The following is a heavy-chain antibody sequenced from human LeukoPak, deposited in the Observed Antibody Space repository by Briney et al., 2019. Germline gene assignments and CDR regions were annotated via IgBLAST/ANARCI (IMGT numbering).Heavy chain of an antibody. V-gene: IGHV4-61*02. CDR3: ARGGMTGGYCEDAFDI. CDR1: GGSTSSSNYY. CDR2: IYTSGNT. Sequence: PSETLSLTCTVSGGSTSSSNYYWNWIRQPAGKGLEWIGRIYTSGNTNYSPSLKSRVTISLDTSKNQLSLKLSSVTAADTAVYYCARGGMTGGYCEDAFDIWGQGTMVIVSS. D-gene: IGHD5-12*01. J-gene: IGHJ3*02.